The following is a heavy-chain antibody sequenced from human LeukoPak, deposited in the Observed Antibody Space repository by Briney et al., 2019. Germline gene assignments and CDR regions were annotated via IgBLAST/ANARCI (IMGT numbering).Heavy chain of an antibody. V-gene: IGHV1-3*01. J-gene: IGHJ4*02. CDR2: INAANANT. CDR3: ARDSSGWYWDS. CDR1: GYTFTTYA. D-gene: IGHD6-19*01. Sequence: ASVKVSCKASGYTFTTYAMHWVRQAPGQRLEWMGWINAANANTKYSQKFQGRVTITRDTSARIAYMELSSLRSEDTALYYCARDSSGWYWDSWGQRTLVTVSS.